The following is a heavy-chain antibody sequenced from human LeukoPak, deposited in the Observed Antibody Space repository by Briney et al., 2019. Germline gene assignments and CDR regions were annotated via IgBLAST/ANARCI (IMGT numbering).Heavy chain of an antibody. CDR2: ISYDGSNK. Sequence: PGRSLRLSCAASGFTFSSYGMHWVRQAPGKGLEWVAVISYDGSNKYYADSVKGRFTISRDNSKNTLYLQMNSLRAEDTAVYYCAKDLLSVRFLEWLPIDSDFDYWGQGTLVTVSS. V-gene: IGHV3-30*18. CDR1: GFTFSSYG. CDR3: AKDLLSVRFLEWLPIDSDFDY. J-gene: IGHJ4*02. D-gene: IGHD3-3*01.